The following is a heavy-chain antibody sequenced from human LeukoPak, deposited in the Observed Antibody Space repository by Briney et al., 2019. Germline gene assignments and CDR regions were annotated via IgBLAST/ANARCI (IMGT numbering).Heavy chain of an antibody. CDR3: ARDAGYCTNGVCLPHYYYYYMDV. CDR2: ISYDGSNK. V-gene: IGHV3-30-3*01. D-gene: IGHD2-8*01. CDR1: GFTFSSYA. Sequence: GGSLRLSCAASGFTFSSYAMHWVRQAPGKGLEWVAVISYDGSNKYYADSVKGRFTISRDNSKNTLYLQMNSLRAEDTAVYYCARDAGYCTNGVCLPHYYYYYMDVWGKGTTVTVSS. J-gene: IGHJ6*03.